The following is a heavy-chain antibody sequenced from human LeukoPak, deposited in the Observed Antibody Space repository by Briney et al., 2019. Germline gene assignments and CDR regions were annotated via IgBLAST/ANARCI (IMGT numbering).Heavy chain of an antibody. J-gene: IGHJ4*02. CDR3: AKDHLVVVPAAISAFDY. V-gene: IGHV3-30*02. CDR1: GFTFSSYS. Sequence: GGSLRLSCAASGFTFSSYSMNWVRQAPGKGLEWVAFIRYDGSNKYYADSVKGRFTISRDNSKNTLYLQMNSLRAEDTAVYYCAKDHLVVVPAAISAFDYWGQGTLVTVSS. CDR2: IRYDGSNK. D-gene: IGHD2-2*02.